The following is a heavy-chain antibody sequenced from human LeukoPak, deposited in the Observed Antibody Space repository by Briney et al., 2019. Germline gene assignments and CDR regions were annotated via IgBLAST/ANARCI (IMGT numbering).Heavy chain of an antibody. J-gene: IGHJ3*01. CDR2: ISSNSYYI. V-gene: IGHV3-21*01. Sequence: AGGSLRLSCAASGFSFGAYIMNWVRQAPGKGLEWVSSISSNSYYIYYADSVRGRFTISRDNAKNSLFLQMNSLRAEDMAVYYCARWLVGALKPGAFDLWGQGTRVTVSS. CDR1: GFSFGAYI. D-gene: IGHD1-26*01. CDR3: ARWLVGALKPGAFDL.